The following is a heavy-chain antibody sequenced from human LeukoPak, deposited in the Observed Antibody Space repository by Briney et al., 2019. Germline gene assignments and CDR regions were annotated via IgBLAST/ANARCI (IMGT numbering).Heavy chain of an antibody. CDR3: ARASY. Sequence: PGGALRLSCAASGFTFSSYWKSWVRQAPGKGLEGVAKIKQDGSEKYYVDSVKGRFTISRDNAKNSLYLQMNSLRAEDTAVYYCARASYWGQGTLVTVSS. CDR2: IKQDGSEK. CDR1: GFTFSSYW. J-gene: IGHJ4*02. V-gene: IGHV3-7*01.